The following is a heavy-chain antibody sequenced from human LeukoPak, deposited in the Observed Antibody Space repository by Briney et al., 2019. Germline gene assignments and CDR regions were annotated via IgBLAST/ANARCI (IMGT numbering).Heavy chain of an antibody. CDR3: AGGPQWLVQVYFDY. CDR2: IKQDGSEK. V-gene: IGHV3-7*01. Sequence: GGSLRLSCAASGFTFSNYWMSWVRQAPGEGLEWVANIKQDGSEKYYVDSVKGRFTISRDNAKNSLYLQMNSLRAEDTAVYYCAGGPQWLVQVYFDYWGQGTLVTVSS. J-gene: IGHJ4*02. CDR1: GFTFSNYW. D-gene: IGHD6-19*01.